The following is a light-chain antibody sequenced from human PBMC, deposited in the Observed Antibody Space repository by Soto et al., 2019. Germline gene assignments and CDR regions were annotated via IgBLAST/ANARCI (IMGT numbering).Light chain of an antibody. V-gene: IGKV3-15*01. CDR2: DAS. Sequence: EIVVTQSPRTLSVSPGERVTLSCRASQSVSNNLAWYQQKPGQAPRLLISDASTRATGIPVRFSGSGSGTELTLTITSLQSEDFAGYYCQQCNNSPYTFGQGTKLEI. CDR3: QQCNNSPYT. CDR1: QSVSNN. J-gene: IGKJ2*01.